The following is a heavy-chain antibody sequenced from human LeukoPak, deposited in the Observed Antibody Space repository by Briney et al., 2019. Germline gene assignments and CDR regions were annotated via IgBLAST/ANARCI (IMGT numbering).Heavy chain of an antibody. D-gene: IGHD1-14*01. J-gene: IGHJ3*02. CDR2: INSNNGGT. CDR3: ARYENSRKAFDI. V-gene: IGHV1-2*02. Sequence: ASVKVSCKASGYTFTDYYVHWVRLAPGQGLEWMGWINSNNGGTKYAQEFQGRVTMTRDTSISTAYMELSRLISDDTAVYYCARYENSRKAFDIWGQGTMVTVSA. CDR1: GYTFTDYY.